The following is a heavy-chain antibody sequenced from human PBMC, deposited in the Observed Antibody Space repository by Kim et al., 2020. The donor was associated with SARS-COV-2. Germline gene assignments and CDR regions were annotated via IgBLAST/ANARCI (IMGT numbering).Heavy chain of an antibody. J-gene: IGHJ6*02. CDR3: ARDLVGNYYYGMDV. V-gene: IGHV3-30*04. CDR1: GFTFSSYA. Sequence: GGSLRLSCAASGFTFSSYAMHWVRQAPGKGLEWVAVISYDGSNKYYADSVKGRFTISRDNSKNTLYLQMNSLGAEETAVYYCARDLVGNYYYGMDVWGHGTTGTV. CDR2: ISYDGSNK. D-gene: IGHD2-8*02.